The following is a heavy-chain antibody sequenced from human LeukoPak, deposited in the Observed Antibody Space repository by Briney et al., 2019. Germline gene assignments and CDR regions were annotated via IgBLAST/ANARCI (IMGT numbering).Heavy chain of an antibody. D-gene: IGHD1-26*01. J-gene: IGHJ5*02. V-gene: IGHV4-30-4*08. CDR2: IYYSGST. CDR1: GGSISSSSYY. CDR3: ARDVVGATTSTWFDP. Sequence: PSETLSLTCTVSGGSISSSSYYWGWIRQPPGKGLEWIGYIYYSGSTYYNPSLKSRVTISVDTSKNQFSLKLSSVTAADTAVYYCARDVVGATTSTWFDPWGQGTLVTVSS.